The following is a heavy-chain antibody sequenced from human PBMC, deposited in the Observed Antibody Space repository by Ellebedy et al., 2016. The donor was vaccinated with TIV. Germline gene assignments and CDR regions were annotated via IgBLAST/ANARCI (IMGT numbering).Heavy chain of an antibody. CDR3: VRGHGSGTYSGWFDP. CDR1: GASFRGYY. D-gene: IGHD3-10*01. V-gene: IGHV4-34*01. J-gene: IGHJ5*02. Sequence: MPGGSLRLSCAVSGASFRGYYWNWIRQPPGQGLEWVGEINVSGVTKYSPSLKSRLTISMDTSKDQFSLKLSSVTAADTAIYYCVRGHGSGTYSGWFDPWGQGTQVTVSS. CDR2: INVSGVT.